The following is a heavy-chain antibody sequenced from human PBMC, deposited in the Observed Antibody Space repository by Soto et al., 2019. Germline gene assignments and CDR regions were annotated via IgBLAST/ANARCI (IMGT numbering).Heavy chain of an antibody. V-gene: IGHV4-39*02. J-gene: IGHJ5*01. D-gene: IGHD6-19*01. Sequence: QLQLQESGPGLVKPSETLSLTCTVSGGFISSSSYYWGWLGQPPGKGLEWIGSIYYSVSTYYNPSLKSRVTISIDTSKNHLSLGMSSVTAADTAVYYRARLSAPGYSSGWYANWFDPWGQGAQVTVSS. CDR1: GGFISSSSYY. CDR2: IYYSVST. CDR3: ARLSAPGYSSGWYANWFDP.